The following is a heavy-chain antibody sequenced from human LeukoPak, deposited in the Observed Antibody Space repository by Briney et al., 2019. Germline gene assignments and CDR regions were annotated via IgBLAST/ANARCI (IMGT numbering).Heavy chain of an antibody. D-gene: IGHD3-10*01. V-gene: IGHV3-53*01. J-gene: IGHJ4*02. CDR1: GITVNTNY. CDR3: AKAVARYYGSGPFDY. Sequence: GGSLRLSCAASGITVNTNYMSWVRQAPGKGLEWVSIIYSGGATYYADSVKGRFTISRDNSKNTLYLQMNSLRAEDTAVYYCAKAVARYYGSGPFDYWGQGTLVTVSS. CDR2: IYSGGAT.